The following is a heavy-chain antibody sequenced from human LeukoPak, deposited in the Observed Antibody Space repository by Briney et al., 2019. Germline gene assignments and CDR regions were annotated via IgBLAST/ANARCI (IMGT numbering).Heavy chain of an antibody. CDR2: IYHSGST. J-gene: IGHJ3*02. Sequence: SGTLSLTCAASGGSISSSNWWRWVRQPPGKGLVWIGEIYHSGSTNYNPSLKSRVTISVDKSKNQFSLKVSYVTAADTDVYYCARRKEGGYCSGGSCYPFAFDIWGQGTIVTVSS. V-gene: IGHV4-4*02. CDR3: ARRKEGGYCSGGSCYPFAFDI. D-gene: IGHD2-15*01. CDR1: GGSISSSNW.